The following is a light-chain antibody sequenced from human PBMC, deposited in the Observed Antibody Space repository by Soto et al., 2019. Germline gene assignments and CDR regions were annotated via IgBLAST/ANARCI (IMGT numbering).Light chain of an antibody. CDR1: QSVSTN. J-gene: IGKJ4*01. Sequence: TLSVSPGERATLSWRASQSVSTNLAWYQQKPGQGPRLLIFGASTRAIGIPARFSGSGSGTDFTLTISSLQSEDFAVYYCQHYNELPLTFGGGTKVDIK. V-gene: IGKV3-15*01. CDR2: GAS. CDR3: QHYNELPLT.